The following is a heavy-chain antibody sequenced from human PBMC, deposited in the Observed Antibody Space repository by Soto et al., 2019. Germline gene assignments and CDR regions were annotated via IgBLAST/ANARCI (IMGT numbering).Heavy chain of an antibody. D-gene: IGHD3-3*01. Sequence: QVQLVQSGAEVKKPGASVKVSCKASGYTFTSYGISWVRQAPGQGLEWMGWISAYNGNTNYAQKLQGRVTMTTDTSTSTAYMELRSLRSDDTAVYSCARVVWDFWSGTNWFDPWGQGTLVTVSS. CDR3: ARVVWDFWSGTNWFDP. CDR2: ISAYNGNT. J-gene: IGHJ5*02. V-gene: IGHV1-18*01. CDR1: GYTFTSYG.